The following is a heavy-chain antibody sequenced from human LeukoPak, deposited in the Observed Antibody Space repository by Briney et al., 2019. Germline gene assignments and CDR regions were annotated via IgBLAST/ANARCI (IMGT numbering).Heavy chain of an antibody. CDR2: IIPIFGTA. J-gene: IGHJ5*02. V-gene: IGHV1-69*06. Sequence: SVKVSCKASGGTFSSYAISWVRQAPGQGLECMGRIIPIFGTANYAQKFQGRVTITADKSTSTAYMELSSLRSEDTAAYYCARDPTVTTWVWFDPWGQGTLVTVSS. CDR1: GGTFSSYA. CDR3: ARDPTVTTWVWFDP. D-gene: IGHD4-17*01.